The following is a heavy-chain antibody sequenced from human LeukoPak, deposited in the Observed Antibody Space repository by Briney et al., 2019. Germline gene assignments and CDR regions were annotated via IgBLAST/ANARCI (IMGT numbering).Heavy chain of an antibody. CDR1: GFTFTTYA. CDR2: ISGTGATT. J-gene: IGHJ4*02. Sequence: GGSLRLSCAASGFTFTTYAIMWVRQAPGKGLEWVSAISGTGATTYSADSVKGRFAISRDNSKNTLHLQMSSLRAEDTAVYYCAKDQRFGDLDDYRGQGTLVTVSS. CDR3: AKDQRFGDLDDY. V-gene: IGHV3-23*01. D-gene: IGHD3-10*01.